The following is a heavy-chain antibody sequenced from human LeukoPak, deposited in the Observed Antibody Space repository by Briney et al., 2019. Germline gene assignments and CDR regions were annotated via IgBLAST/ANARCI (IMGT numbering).Heavy chain of an antibody. J-gene: IGHJ1*01. CDR1: GFTLNDYY. CDR2: ISSNSGAV. D-gene: IGHD4-11*01. V-gene: IGHV3-11*01. Sequence: GGSLRLSCAGSGFTLNDYYVNWLRQAPGKGLEGISYISSNSGAVNYADSVKGRFTMSRDYAKNSVYLEMTSLRGEDTGVYYCARVHNTVFWGQGILVTVSS. CDR3: ARVHNTVF.